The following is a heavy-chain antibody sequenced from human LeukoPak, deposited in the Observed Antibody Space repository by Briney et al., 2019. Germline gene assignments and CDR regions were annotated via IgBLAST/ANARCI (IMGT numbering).Heavy chain of an antibody. CDR1: GGSISSYY. V-gene: IGHV4-59*01. Sequence: SETLSLTCTVSGGSISSYYWSWIRQPPGKGQEWIGYMHYSGSTKYNPSLKSRVTTSVDTSKNQFSLKLSSVTAADTAVYYCAGSPIGYGMDVWGQGTTVTVSS. CDR2: MHYSGST. CDR3: AGSPIGYGMDV. J-gene: IGHJ6*02.